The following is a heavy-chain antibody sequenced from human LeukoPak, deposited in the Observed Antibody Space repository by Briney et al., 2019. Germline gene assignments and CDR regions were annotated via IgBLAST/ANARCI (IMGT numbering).Heavy chain of an antibody. D-gene: IGHD2-15*01. CDR2: IWFDGSNR. V-gene: IGHV3-33*01. Sequence: GGSLRLSCAASGFTFRNYGMHWVRQAPGKGLDWVGVIWFDGSNRYYADSVKGRFTISRDNSKNTLYLQVNSVRAEDTAVYYCARDTSGYYDYWGQGALVTVSS. CDR3: ARDTSGYYDY. J-gene: IGHJ4*02. CDR1: GFTFRNYG.